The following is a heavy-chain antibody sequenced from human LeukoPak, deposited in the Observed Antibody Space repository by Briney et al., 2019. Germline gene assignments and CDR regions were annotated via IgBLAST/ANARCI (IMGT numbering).Heavy chain of an antibody. CDR3: ARDYYDSSGYYYFDY. J-gene: IGHJ4*02. Sequence: GGSLRLSCAASGFTFSSYGMHWVRQAPGKGLEWVAVISYDGSNKYYADSVKGRFTISRDNSKNTLYLQMNSLRAEDTAVYYCARDYYDSSGYYYFDYWGQGTLVTVSS. CDR2: ISYDGSNK. D-gene: IGHD3-22*01. CDR1: GFTFSSYG. V-gene: IGHV3-30*03.